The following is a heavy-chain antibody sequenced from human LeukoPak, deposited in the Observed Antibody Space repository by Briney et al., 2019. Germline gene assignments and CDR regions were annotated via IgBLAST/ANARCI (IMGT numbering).Heavy chain of an antibody. Sequence: PGGSLRLSCAASDFSFITYAMSWVRQAPGKGLEWVSTITGRGDATYYADSVKGRFTISRGNSKNTLYLQMNSLRAEDTAVYYCAKLRNYGSGSDFDYWGQETLVTVSS. CDR2: ITGRGDAT. D-gene: IGHD3-10*01. V-gene: IGHV3-23*01. J-gene: IGHJ4*02. CDR1: DFSFITYA. CDR3: AKLRNYGSGSDFDY.